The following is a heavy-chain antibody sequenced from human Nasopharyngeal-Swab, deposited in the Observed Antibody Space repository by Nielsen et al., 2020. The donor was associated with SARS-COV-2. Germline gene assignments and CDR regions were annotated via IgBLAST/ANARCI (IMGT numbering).Heavy chain of an antibody. CDR2: IKSYTDGGTT. J-gene: IGHJ5*01. V-gene: IGHV3-15*01. CDR1: GFSFNNAW. CDR3: TTDSNWLDS. Sequence: GGSLRLSCAASGFSFNNAWMSWVRQAPGKGLEWVGRIKSYTDGGTTDYAAPVKDRFTISRDYSKNTLYLHTNSLKIEDTAVYYCTTDSNWLDSWGQGTLVTVSS.